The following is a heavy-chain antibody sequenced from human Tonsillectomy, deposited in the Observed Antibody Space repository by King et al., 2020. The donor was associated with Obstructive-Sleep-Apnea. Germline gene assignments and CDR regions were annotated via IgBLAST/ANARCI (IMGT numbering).Heavy chain of an antibody. Sequence: VQLVESGGGVVQPGRSLRLSCAASGFTFSNYAMHWVRQAPGTGLEWVAVISYDGSNKYYADSVTGRFTISRDNSKNTLYVQMNSLRGEDTAVYYCVRAQGITNYYYGLDVWGQGTTVTVSS. J-gene: IGHJ6*02. CDR3: VRAQGITNYYYGLDV. CDR2: ISYDGSNK. CDR1: GFTFSNYA. D-gene: IGHD3-3*01. V-gene: IGHV3-30-3*01.